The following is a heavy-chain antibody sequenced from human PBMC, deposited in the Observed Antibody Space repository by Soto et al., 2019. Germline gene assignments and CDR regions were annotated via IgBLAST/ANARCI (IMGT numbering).Heavy chain of an antibody. CDR3: SRDPWAADY. J-gene: IGHJ4*02. D-gene: IGHD3-16*01. Sequence: EVQLVESGGGLVQPGGSLRLSCAASGFTVSTKYMSWVRQAPGKGLEWVSVIYSGASTFYADSVRGRFTISRDKSKNTVNLQMNSLSAEDTAVYYCSRDPWAADYWGQGTLVTVSS. CDR1: GFTVSTKY. CDR2: IYSGAST. V-gene: IGHV3-66*01.